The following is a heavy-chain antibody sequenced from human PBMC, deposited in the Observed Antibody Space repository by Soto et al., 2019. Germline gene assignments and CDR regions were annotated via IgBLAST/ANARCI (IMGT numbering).Heavy chain of an antibody. CDR1: GFTVSNNY. Sequence: LVESGGGLVQPGGSLILSCAASGFTVSNNYMSWVRQAPGKGLECVSLIYSGGSTHYADSVKGRFTISRDNSKNTLYLQMSSLRVEDTAVYYCAGYSHKGDWGQGTLVPVS. D-gene: IGHD1-26*01. V-gene: IGHV3-66*01. J-gene: IGHJ4*02. CDR2: IYSGGST. CDR3: AGYSHKGD.